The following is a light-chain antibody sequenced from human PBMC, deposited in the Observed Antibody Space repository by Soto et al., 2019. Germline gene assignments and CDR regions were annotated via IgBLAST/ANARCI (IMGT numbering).Light chain of an antibody. CDR2: GAS. J-gene: IGKJ4*01. Sequence: EIVMTQSPAILSVSPGDGDTLFCRASQSIRNNFLAWYQHKPGQAPRLLIHGASTRATGVPARFSGSASETEFTLTISSLQSEDFAVYYCQQYRAWPLTFGGGTKVEI. CDR3: QQYRAWPLT. CDR1: QSIRNN. V-gene: IGKV3-15*01.